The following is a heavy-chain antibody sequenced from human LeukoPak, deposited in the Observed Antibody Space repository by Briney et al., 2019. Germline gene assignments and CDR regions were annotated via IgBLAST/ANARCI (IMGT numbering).Heavy chain of an antibody. D-gene: IGHD3-22*01. CDR2: VNGDGSST. V-gene: IGHV3-74*01. CDR3: ASARGSSGYYPDY. J-gene: IGHJ4*02. CDR1: GFTFSTYW. Sequence: GGSLRLSCAASGFTFSTYWMHWVRQAPGKGLVWVSRVNGDGSSTNYADSVKGRFTISRDNAKNTLYLQMNSLRAEDTAVYYCASARGSSGYYPDYWGQGTLVTVSS.